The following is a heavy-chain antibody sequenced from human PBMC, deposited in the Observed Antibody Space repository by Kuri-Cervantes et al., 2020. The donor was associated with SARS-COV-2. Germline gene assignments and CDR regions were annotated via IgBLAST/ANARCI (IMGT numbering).Heavy chain of an antibody. CDR1: GYTFTSYD. CDR3: ARTAKTGQLRDY. J-gene: IGHJ4*02. CDR2: IIPILGTA. V-gene: IGHV1-69*04. D-gene: IGHD2-21*02. Sequence: SVKVSCKASGYTFTSYDINWVRQATGQGLEWMGRIIPILGTANYAQKFQGRVTITADKSTSTAYMELSSLRSDDTAVYYCARTAKTGQLRDYWGQGTLVTVSS.